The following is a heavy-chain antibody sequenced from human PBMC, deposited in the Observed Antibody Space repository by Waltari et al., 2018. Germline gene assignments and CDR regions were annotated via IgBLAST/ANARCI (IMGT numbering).Heavy chain of an antibody. D-gene: IGHD3-3*01. CDR2: INHSGST. CDR3: ARDHRGVKKGWYFDY. Sequence: QVQLQQWGAGLLKPSETLSLTCAVYGGSFSGYYWSWIRQPPGKGLEWIGEINHSGSTNYNPSLKSRVTIAVDTSKNQFSLKLSSVTAADTAVYYCARDHRGVKKGWYFDYWGQGTLVTVSS. V-gene: IGHV4-34*01. J-gene: IGHJ4*02. CDR1: GGSFSGYY.